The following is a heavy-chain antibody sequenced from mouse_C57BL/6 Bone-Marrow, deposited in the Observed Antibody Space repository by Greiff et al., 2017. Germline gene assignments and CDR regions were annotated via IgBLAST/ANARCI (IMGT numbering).Heavy chain of an antibody. CDR1: GYAFSTYW. CDR2: IYPGDGDT. Sequence: VQLQQSGAELVKPGASVKISCKVSGYAFSTYWMNWVKQRPGKGLEWIGQIYPGDGDTNYNGKFKGKATLTADKSSSTAYMQLSSLTSEDSAVYYCTTERLRRGPFAYWGQGTLVTVSA. D-gene: IGHD2-4*01. CDR3: TTERLRRGPFAY. V-gene: IGHV1-80*01. J-gene: IGHJ3*01.